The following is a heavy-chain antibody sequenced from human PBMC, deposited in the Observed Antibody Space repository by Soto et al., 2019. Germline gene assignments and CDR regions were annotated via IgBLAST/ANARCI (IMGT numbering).Heavy chain of an antibody. CDR3: AREIFDGYSPAGH. Sequence: QVQLLESGPGLVKPSGTLSLTCTVSGGSITGTNFWSWVRQSPVNGLEWIGEISLTGVINYNPSLKSRVIISMDKSKNQLSLELRSVTAADTAVYYCAREIFDGYSPAGHWGQGTLVTVSS. D-gene: IGHD2-15*01. J-gene: IGHJ4*02. CDR2: ISLTGVI. CDR1: GGSITGTNF. V-gene: IGHV4-4*02.